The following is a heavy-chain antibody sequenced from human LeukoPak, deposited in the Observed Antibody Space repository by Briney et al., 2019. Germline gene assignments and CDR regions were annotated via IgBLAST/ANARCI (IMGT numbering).Heavy chain of an antibody. CDR3: ARVRGYCSSTSCYTNYYYYGMDV. J-gene: IGHJ6*02. CDR2: INHSGST. Sequence: PSETLSLTCAVYGGSFSGYYWSWIRQPPGKGLEWIVEINHSGSTNYNPSLKSRVTISVDTSKNQFSLKLSSVTAADTAVYYCARVRGYCSSTSCYTNYYYYGMDVWGQGTTVTVSS. V-gene: IGHV4-34*01. D-gene: IGHD2-2*02. CDR1: GGSFSGYY.